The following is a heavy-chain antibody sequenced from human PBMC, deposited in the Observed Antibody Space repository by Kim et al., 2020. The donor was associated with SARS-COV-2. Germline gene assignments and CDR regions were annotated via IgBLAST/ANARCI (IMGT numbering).Heavy chain of an antibody. CDR1: GGSFSGYY. J-gene: IGHJ1*01. CDR3: ARREWFGSSWYRKTKGYFQH. Sequence: SETLSLTCAVYGGSFSGYYWSWIRQPPGKGLEWIGEINHSGSTNYNPSLKSRVTISVDTSKNQFSLKLSSVTAADTAVYYCARREWFGSSWYRKTKGYFQHWCQGTLVTVSS. CDR2: INHSGST. D-gene: IGHD6-13*01. V-gene: IGHV4-34*01.